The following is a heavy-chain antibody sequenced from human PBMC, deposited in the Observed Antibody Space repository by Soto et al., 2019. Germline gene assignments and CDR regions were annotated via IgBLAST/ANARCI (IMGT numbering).Heavy chain of an antibody. J-gene: IGHJ4*02. Sequence: SETLSLTCVVSGGSLSSYYWTWIRQPPGKGLEWIGYIYSSGSAGYNPSLKSRVTMLVDTSKNQFSLKLSSVTAADTAVYYCARRSNFYYGFDYWGRGTLVTVSS. V-gene: IGHV4-59*08. CDR2: IYSSGSA. D-gene: IGHD3-22*01. CDR1: GGSLSSYY. CDR3: ARRSNFYYGFDY.